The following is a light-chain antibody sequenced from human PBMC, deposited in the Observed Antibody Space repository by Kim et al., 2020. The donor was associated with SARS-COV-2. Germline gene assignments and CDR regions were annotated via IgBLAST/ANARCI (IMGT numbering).Light chain of an antibody. Sequence: IQMTQSPSTLSASVGDRVTITCRASQGISSWLAWYQQKPGKAPKLLIYNASSLQSEVPSRFSGSGSGTEFTLTISSLQPDDFATYNCQQYNSYPWTFGRGTKVDIK. J-gene: IGKJ1*01. CDR2: NAS. CDR3: QQYNSYPWT. CDR1: QGISSW. V-gene: IGKV1-5*01.